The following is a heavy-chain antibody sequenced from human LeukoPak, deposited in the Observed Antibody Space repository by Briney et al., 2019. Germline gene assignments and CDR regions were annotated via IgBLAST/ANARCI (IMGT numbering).Heavy chain of an antibody. CDR3: SRESGPFSPFGF. V-gene: IGHV4-4*02. J-gene: IGHJ4*02. Sequence: PSGTLSLTCGVSGGSISNTNWWSWVRQPPGQGLEWIGEISLTGLTHYNPSLESRLTMSLDESKNQVSLNLTSVTAADTAVYYCSRESGPFSPFGFWGQGTLVSVHS. CDR1: GGSISNTNW. CDR2: ISLTGLT. D-gene: IGHD1-26*01.